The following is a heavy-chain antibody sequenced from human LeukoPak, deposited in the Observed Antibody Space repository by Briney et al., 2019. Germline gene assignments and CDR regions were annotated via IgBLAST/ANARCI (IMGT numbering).Heavy chain of an antibody. J-gene: IGHJ3*02. Sequence: GGSLRLSCAASGFTFSSYSMNWVRQAPGKGLEWVSYISSSSSTIYYADSVKGRFTISRDNAKNTLYLQMNSLRAEDTAVYYCAKDGIKSIVGATRQDAFDIWGQGTMVTVSS. CDR2: ISSSSSTI. D-gene: IGHD1-26*01. CDR1: GFTFSSYS. V-gene: IGHV3-48*04. CDR3: AKDGIKSIVGATRQDAFDI.